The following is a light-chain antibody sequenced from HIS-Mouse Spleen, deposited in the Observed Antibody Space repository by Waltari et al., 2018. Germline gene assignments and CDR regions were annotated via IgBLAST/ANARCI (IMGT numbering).Light chain of an antibody. CDR1: SSDVGSYNL. Sequence: QSALTQPASVSGSPGQAITISCTRTSSDVGSYNLVSWYQQHPGKAPKLMIYAGSKRPSGVSNRCSGSKSGNTASLTISGLQADDEADYYCCSYAGSSTYWVFGGGTKLTVL. CDR2: AGS. CDR3: CSYAGSSTYWV. V-gene: IGLV2-23*01. J-gene: IGLJ3*02.